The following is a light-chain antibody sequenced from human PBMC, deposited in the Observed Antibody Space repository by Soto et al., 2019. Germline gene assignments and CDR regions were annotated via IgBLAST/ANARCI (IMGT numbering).Light chain of an antibody. Sequence: EIVLTQSPATLSLSPGERATLSCRASKSISNSLAWYQQKPGQAPRLLIFDASNMATDIPARFSGSGSGTDFTLTISSLQPEDFAVYYCQQRAGWPLTFGGGTKVEIK. CDR2: DAS. V-gene: IGKV3-11*01. CDR3: QQRAGWPLT. CDR1: KSISNS. J-gene: IGKJ4*01.